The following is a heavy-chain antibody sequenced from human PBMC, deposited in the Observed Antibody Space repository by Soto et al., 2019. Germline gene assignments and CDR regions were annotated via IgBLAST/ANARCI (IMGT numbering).Heavy chain of an antibody. CDR2: ISPNSEKT. Sequence: ASVKVSCKASGYTFSNFGISWVRQAPGEGLEWMGWISPNSEKTKIAQRFQGRVTMTTDISTSTSYLELRGLTSDDTAVYYFTKDPNLDDIYTVYSVKAFWGKGTPVPVPS. D-gene: IGHD3-9*01. J-gene: IGHJ4*02. V-gene: IGHV1-18*01. CDR1: GYTFSNFG. CDR3: TKDPNLDDIYTVYSVKAF.